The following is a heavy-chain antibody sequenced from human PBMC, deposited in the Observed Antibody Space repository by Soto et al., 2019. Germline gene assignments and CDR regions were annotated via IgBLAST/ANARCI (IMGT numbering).Heavy chain of an antibody. D-gene: IGHD3-9*01. Sequence: SETLSLTCTVSGGSISSYYWSWIRQPPGKGLEWIGYIYYSGSTNYNPSLKSRVTISVDTSKNQFSLKLSSVTAADTAVYYCARGSYDILTGYYFDYWGQGTLVTDSS. V-gene: IGHV4-59*01. CDR2: IYYSGST. CDR1: GGSISSYY. CDR3: ARGSYDILTGYYFDY. J-gene: IGHJ4*02.